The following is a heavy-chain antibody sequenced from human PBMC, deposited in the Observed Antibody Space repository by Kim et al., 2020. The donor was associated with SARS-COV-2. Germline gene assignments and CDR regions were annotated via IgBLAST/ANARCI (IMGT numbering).Heavy chain of an antibody. Sequence: ASVKVSCKASGYRFTDYPMNWVRQAPGQGLEWMGWISPNTGNPAYAQGFTGGFVFSLDTAVKMAYLQISSLKAEDTAVYYCAREGVSGVVDLWGQGTPV. CDR2: ISPNTGNP. J-gene: IGHJ5*02. CDR3: AREGVSGVVDL. CDR1: GYRFTDYP. D-gene: IGHD6-19*01. V-gene: IGHV7-4-1*04.